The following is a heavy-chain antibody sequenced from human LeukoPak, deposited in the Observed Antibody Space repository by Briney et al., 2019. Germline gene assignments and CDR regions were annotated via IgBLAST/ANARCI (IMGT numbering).Heavy chain of an antibody. CDR2: ISPTGGTS. CDR3: VRTDERGFMYGFDY. Sequence: GGSLRLSCEASGFTFSTYAMTWVRQAPGKGLEWVSGISPTGGTSFYTESAKGRFTISRDNSKNALYLQMNSLRAEDTATYYCVRTDERGFMYGFDYWGQGTLVTVSS. J-gene: IGHJ4*02. D-gene: IGHD2-8*01. CDR1: GFTFSTYA. V-gene: IGHV3-23*01.